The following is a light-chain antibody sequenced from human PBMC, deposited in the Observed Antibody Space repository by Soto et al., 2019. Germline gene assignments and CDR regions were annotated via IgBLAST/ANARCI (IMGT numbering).Light chain of an antibody. CDR3: QQYGSSPRT. V-gene: IGKV3-20*01. J-gene: IGKJ1*01. CDR1: QSVSSSF. Sequence: EIVLTQSPGTLSLSPGERATLSCRASQSVSSSFLAWYQQKPGQAPRLLIYGASSRATGIPDRFSGSGSGTDFTLTISRLEPEDFAVHYCQQYGSSPRTFGQGTNVEIK. CDR2: GAS.